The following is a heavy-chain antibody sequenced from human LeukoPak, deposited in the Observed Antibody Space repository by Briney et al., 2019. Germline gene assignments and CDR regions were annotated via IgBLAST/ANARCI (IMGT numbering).Heavy chain of an antibody. Sequence: SETLSLTSTVSGGSISHYYWSWIRQSPGKGLEWIGYIYYSGTTNYNPSLKSRVTISVDTSRNQFSLQLRSVTAADTAVYYCAREDPQTTVPEGMDVWGQGTTVIVSS. CDR1: GGSISHYY. V-gene: IGHV4-59*01. J-gene: IGHJ6*02. D-gene: IGHD4-17*01. CDR2: IYYSGTT. CDR3: AREDPQTTVPEGMDV.